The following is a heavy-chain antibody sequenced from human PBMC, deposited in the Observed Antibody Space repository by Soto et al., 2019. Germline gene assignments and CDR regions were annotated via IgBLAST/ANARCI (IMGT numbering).Heavy chain of an antibody. J-gene: IGHJ6*02. CDR2: IYYSGST. V-gene: IGHV4-30-4*01. D-gene: IGHD3-3*01. CDR3: ARXSPVLRFLEWSDYGMDV. CDR1: GGPISSGDYY. Sequence: SETLSLTCTVSGGPISSGDYYWSWIRQPPGKGLEWIGYIYYSGSTYYNPSLKSRVTISVDTSKNQFSLKLSSVTAADTAVYYCARXSPVLRFLEWSDYGMDVWGQGTTVTVSS.